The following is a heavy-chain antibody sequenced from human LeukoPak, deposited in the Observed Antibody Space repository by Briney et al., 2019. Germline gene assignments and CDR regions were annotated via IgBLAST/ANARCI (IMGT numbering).Heavy chain of an antibody. CDR3: ARDPPRIVVVVAATNYYGMDV. V-gene: IGHV1-18*01. Sequence: ASVKVSCKASGGTLSSYAIRWVRQAPGQGLEWMGWISAYNGNTNYAQKLQGRVTMTTDTSTSTAYMELRSLRSDDTAVYYCARDPPRIVVVVAATNYYGMDVWGQGTTVTVSS. CDR1: GGTLSSYA. J-gene: IGHJ6*02. D-gene: IGHD2-15*01. CDR2: ISAYNGNT.